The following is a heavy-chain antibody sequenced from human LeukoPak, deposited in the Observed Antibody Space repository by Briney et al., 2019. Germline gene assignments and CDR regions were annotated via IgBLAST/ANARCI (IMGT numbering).Heavy chain of an antibody. D-gene: IGHD3-22*01. CDR1: GFTFSSYW. Sequence: GGSLRLSCAASGFTFSSYWMSWVRQAPGKGLEWVANIKQDGSEKYYVDSVKGRFTISRDNAKNSLYLRMNSLRAEDTAVYYCAREDSSGYYYFDYWGQGTLVTVSS. CDR3: AREDSSGYYYFDY. V-gene: IGHV3-7*01. CDR2: IKQDGSEK. J-gene: IGHJ4*02.